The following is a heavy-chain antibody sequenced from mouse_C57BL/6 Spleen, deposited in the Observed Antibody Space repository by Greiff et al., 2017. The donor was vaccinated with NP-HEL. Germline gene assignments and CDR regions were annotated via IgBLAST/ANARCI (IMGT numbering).Heavy chain of an antibody. J-gene: IGHJ1*03. Sequence: EVKLVESGGDLVKPGGSLKLSCAASGFTFSSYGMSWVRQTPDKRLEWVATISSGGSYTYYPDSVKGRFTISRDNAKNTLYLQMSSLKSEDTAMYYCAREGEDYGSSYSYWYFDVWGTGTTVTVSS. D-gene: IGHD1-1*01. CDR2: ISSGGSYT. CDR3: AREGEDYGSSYSYWYFDV. CDR1: GFTFSSYG. V-gene: IGHV5-6*01.